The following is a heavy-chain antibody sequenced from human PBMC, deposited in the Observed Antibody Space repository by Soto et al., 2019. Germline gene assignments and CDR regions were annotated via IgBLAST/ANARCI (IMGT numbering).Heavy chain of an antibody. V-gene: IGHV3-74*01. CDR3: AREAGYCSRTSCYRRAFDT. D-gene: IGHD2-2*01. CDR2: INTDGGST. CDR1: GFTFSGHW. J-gene: IGHJ3*02. Sequence: EVQLVESGGDLVQPGGSLRLSCAASGFTFSGHWMHWVRQVPGKGLVWVSRINTDGGSTSYADSVKGRFTISRDNAKNTLFLQMTGLRVDDTSVYYWAREAGYCSRTSCYRRAFDTWGQGTMVTVSS.